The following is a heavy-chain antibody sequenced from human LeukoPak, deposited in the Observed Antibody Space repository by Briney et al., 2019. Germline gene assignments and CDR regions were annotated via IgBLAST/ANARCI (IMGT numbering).Heavy chain of an antibody. Sequence: SVKVSCKPSGGTFSSYAISWVRQALGQGLEWMGGIIPIFGTANYAQKFQGRVTITADESTSTAYMELSSLRSEDTAVYYCARPGIAAALGMDVWGQGTTVTVSS. D-gene: IGHD6-13*01. V-gene: IGHV1-69*13. CDR2: IIPIFGTA. CDR1: GGTFSSYA. J-gene: IGHJ6*02. CDR3: ARPGIAAALGMDV.